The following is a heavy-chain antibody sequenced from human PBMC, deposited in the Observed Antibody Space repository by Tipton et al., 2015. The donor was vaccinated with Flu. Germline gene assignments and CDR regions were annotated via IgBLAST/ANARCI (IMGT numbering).Heavy chain of an antibody. CDR2: IYHSGTA. V-gene: IGHV4-39*07. CDR1: GGSIISSRYY. Sequence: TLSLTCTVSGGSIISSRYYWGWIRQPPGKGLEWIGSIYHSGTAYYNPSLKSRVTISVDTSKNQISLKLISVTAADTAVYYCARYPESNYHWFGPWGQGALVTVSS. D-gene: IGHD4-11*01. CDR3: ARYPESNYHWFGP. J-gene: IGHJ5*02.